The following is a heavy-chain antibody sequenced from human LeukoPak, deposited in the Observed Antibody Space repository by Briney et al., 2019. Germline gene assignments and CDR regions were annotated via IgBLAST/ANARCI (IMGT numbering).Heavy chain of an antibody. V-gene: IGHV5-51*01. J-gene: IGHJ4*02. CDR1: GYRIASYW. D-gene: IGHD1/OR15-1a*01. CDR2: IYPADSDT. CDR3: VTQVDFPSRRTYKSVNNVLLF. Sequence: GESLTISCKGSGYRIASYWICWGRQMPGKSPEWMGFIYPADSDTRYNPSFKGQVTISADRSISTAYLQWSSLKASDTAMYFCVTQVDFPSRRTYKSVNNVLLFCGQGTLITVSS.